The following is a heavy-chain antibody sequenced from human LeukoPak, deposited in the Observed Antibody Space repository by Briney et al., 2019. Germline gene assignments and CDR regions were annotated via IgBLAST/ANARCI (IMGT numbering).Heavy chain of an antibody. CDR3: ARDKMATTHAFEI. J-gene: IGHJ3*02. V-gene: IGHV5-51*01. CDR1: GYSFTSYW. D-gene: IGHD5-24*01. CDR2: IYPGDSDT. Sequence: RGESLKISCKGSGYSFTSYWIGWVRQMPGKGLEWMGIIYPGDSDTRYSPSFQGQVTISADKSISTAYLQWSSLKASDTAMYYCARDKMATTHAFEIWGQGTMVTVSS.